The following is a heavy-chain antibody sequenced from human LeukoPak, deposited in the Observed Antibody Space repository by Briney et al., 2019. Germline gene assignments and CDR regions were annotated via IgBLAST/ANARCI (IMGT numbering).Heavy chain of an antibody. V-gene: IGHV3-23*01. Sequence: GGSLRLSCAASGFIFSNYAMYWVRPAPGKGLEWVSVIYVGRGSTYYADSVKGRFTLSIDSSKNTLYLQMNRLRADDTAVYYCAKWGDYDVLAGYYVPDFWGQGTLVTVSS. CDR3: AKWGDYDVLAGYYVPDF. CDR1: GFIFSNYA. J-gene: IGHJ4*02. CDR2: IYVGRGST. D-gene: IGHD3-9*01.